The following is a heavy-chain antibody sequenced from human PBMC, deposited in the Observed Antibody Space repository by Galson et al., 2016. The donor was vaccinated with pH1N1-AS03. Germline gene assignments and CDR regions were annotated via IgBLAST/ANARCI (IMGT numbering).Heavy chain of an antibody. Sequence: SGAEVKKPGESLTISCQGSGFPFSNFWISWIRQPPGKGLEWIGSIYYTGDTYYNPSLRSRIVISVDTSKNQFSLNLSSVTAADTAVYYCARQKGGSKTAFDIWGQGTMVTVSS. CDR1: GFPFSNFW. CDR3: ARQKGGSKTAFDI. CDR2: IYYTGDT. D-gene: IGHD3-16*01. J-gene: IGHJ3*02. V-gene: IGHV4-39*01.